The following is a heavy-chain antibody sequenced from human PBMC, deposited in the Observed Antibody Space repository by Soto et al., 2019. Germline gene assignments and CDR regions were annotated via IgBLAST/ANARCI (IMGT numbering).Heavy chain of an antibody. J-gene: IGHJ6*02. D-gene: IGHD3-3*01. CDR1: GFTFSSYV. CDR3: AKVRVKDDYDYALDV. Sequence: GGSLRLSCAASGFTFSSYVMHWVRQAPGKGLEWVAVISSDGSSRFYADSVKGRFTISRDNSKNTLYLQMNSLRAEDTAMYYCAKVRVKDDYDYALDVWGPGTLLTVSS. V-gene: IGHV3-30*18. CDR2: ISSDGSSR.